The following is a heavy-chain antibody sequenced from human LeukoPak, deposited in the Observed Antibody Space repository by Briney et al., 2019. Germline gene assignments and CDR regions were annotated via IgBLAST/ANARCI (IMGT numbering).Heavy chain of an antibody. Sequence: PSETLSLTCAVYGGSFSGYYWSWIRQPPGKGLEWIGEINHSGSTNYNPSLKSRVTISVDTSKNQFSLQLSSVTAADTAVYYCASYWGGYCSSTSCYREGFDYWGQGTLVTVSS. J-gene: IGHJ4*02. CDR1: GGSFSGYY. V-gene: IGHV4-34*01. CDR3: ASYWGGYCSSTSCYREGFDY. D-gene: IGHD2-2*01. CDR2: INHSGST.